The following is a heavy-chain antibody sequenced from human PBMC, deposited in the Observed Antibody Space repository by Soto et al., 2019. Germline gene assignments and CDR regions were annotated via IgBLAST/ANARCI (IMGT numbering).Heavy chain of an antibody. CDR3: AKASGKSYPESRVFDF. V-gene: IGHV3-23*01. Sequence: GGSLRLPCAASGFTYNNYAMTWVRQAPGEGLEWVAAITNDGGDTLHADSVKGRFTIFRDNSKNTLFLQMISLRTEVTAIYYCAKASGKSYPESRVFDFWGQGTRVTVAS. J-gene: IGHJ4*02. CDR1: GFTYNNYA. D-gene: IGHD1-26*01. CDR2: ITNDGGDT.